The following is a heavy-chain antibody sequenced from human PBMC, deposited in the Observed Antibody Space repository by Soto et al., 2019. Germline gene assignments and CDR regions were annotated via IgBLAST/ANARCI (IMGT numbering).Heavy chain of an antibody. Sequence: QVQLQESGPGLVKPSQTLSLTCTVSGGSISSGGYFWSWIRQHPGKGLEWIGHIYYSGRTYINPSLKSPVSISIDTSTKQFSLKLSSVTAADTAVYYCARARDDSSGDYFGYDYGMDVWGQGTTVTVSS. J-gene: IGHJ6*02. CDR2: IYYSGRT. D-gene: IGHD3-22*01. CDR1: GGSISSGGYF. CDR3: ARARDDSSGDYFGYDYGMDV. V-gene: IGHV4-31*01.